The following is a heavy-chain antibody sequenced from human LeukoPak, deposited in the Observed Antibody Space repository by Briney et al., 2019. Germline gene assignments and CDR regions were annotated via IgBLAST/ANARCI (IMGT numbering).Heavy chain of an antibody. Sequence: GGSLRLSCAASGFTFSSYGMSWVSQAPGKGLEWVSAISGSGGATYYADSVKGRFTIARDNSRNTLYLQMSSLRAEDTAVYYCARRNPWFDRWGQGTLVTVSS. CDR2: ISGSGGAT. J-gene: IGHJ5*02. CDR1: GFTFSSYG. CDR3: ARRNPWFDR. V-gene: IGHV3-23*01.